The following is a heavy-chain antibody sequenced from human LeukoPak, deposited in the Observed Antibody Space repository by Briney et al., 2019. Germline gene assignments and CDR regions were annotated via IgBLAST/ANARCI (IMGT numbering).Heavy chain of an antibody. CDR3: AKEHTAMVEGYYFDY. V-gene: IGHV3-30*02. J-gene: IGHJ4*02. CDR1: GFTFSSYG. CDR2: IRYDGSNK. D-gene: IGHD5-18*01. Sequence: PGGSLRLSCAASGFTFSSYGMHWVRQAPGKGLEWVAFIRYDGSNKYYADSVKGRFTISRDNSKNTLYLQMNSLRAEDTAVYYCAKEHTAMVEGYYFDYWGQGTLVTVSS.